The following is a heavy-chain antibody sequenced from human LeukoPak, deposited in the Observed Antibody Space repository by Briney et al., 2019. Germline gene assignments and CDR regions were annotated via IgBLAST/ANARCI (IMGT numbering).Heavy chain of an antibody. J-gene: IGHJ4*02. CDR2: ISGSGNST. CDR1: GFTFSSHA. CDR3: ARAPPGSNWKNYFDY. D-gene: IGHD1-1*01. V-gene: IGHV3-23*01. Sequence: PGGSLRLSCAASGFTFSSHAMCWVRQAPGKGPEWVSGISGSGNSTYYADSVKGRFTISRDNSKNTVYLQMNSLRAEDTALYYCARAPPGSNWKNYFDYWGQGTLVTVSS.